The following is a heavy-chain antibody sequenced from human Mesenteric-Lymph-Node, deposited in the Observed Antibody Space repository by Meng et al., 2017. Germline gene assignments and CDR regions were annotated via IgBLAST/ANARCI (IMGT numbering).Heavy chain of an antibody. CDR2: TYYRSKWYN. J-gene: IGHJ4*02. CDR1: GDSVSSNSAA. CDR3: ARSGSSGWIDY. V-gene: IGHV6-1*01. Sequence: QVKLRTSGPGLVKPSQTLSLACAMSGDSVSSNSAAWNWIRQSLSRGLEWLGRTYYRSKWYNGYAVSVKSRITINPDTSKNQFSLQLNSVTPEDTAMYYCARSGSSGWIDYWGQGTLVTVSS. D-gene: IGHD6-19*01.